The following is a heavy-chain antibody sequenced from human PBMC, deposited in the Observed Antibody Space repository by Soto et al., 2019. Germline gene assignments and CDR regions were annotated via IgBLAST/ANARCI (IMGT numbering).Heavy chain of an antibody. D-gene: IGHD1-26*01. V-gene: IGHV4-34*01. J-gene: IGHJ4*02. CDR1: GGSFSGYY. CDR3: ARGRGYSGSALHY. CDR2: INHSGST. Sequence: SETLSLTCAVYGGSFSGYYWSWIRQPPGKGLEWIGEINHSGSTNYNPSLKSRVTISVDTSKNQFSLKLSSVTAADTAVYYCARGRGYSGSALHYWGQGTLVTVSS.